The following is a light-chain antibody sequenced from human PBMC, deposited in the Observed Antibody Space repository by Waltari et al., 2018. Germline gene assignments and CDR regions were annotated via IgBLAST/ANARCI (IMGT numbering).Light chain of an antibody. J-gene: IGKJ5*01. Sequence: DTVMTPSPHSLAVSLGERATINCKSSQNILSISNNKNYLDWYQQKPGQPPKLLRYWASRLASGVPDRFSGSGSGTDFTLTISSLRTEDVAVYYCQQYYTIPITFGQGTRLEIK. V-gene: IGKV4-1*01. CDR3: QQYYTIPIT. CDR2: WAS. CDR1: QNILSISNNKNY.